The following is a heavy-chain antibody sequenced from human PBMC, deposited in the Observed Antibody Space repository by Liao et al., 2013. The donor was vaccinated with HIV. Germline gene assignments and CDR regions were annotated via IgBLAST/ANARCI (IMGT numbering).Heavy chain of an antibody. Sequence: QVQLQESGPGLVKPSETLSLTCTVSGGSISSYYWSWIRQPAGKGLEWIGRIYTSGSTNYNPSLKSRVTISVDTSKNQFSLKLSSVTAADTAVYYCARDQRRFLEWLPYYWGQGTLVTVSS. CDR2: IYTSGST. D-gene: IGHD3-3*01. CDR1: GGSISSYY. CDR3: ARDQRRFLEWLPYY. V-gene: IGHV4-4*07. J-gene: IGHJ4*02.